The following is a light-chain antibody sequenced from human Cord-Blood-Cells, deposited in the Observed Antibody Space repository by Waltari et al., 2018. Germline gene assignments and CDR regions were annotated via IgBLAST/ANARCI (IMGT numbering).Light chain of an antibody. CDR1: QSVSSSY. J-gene: IGKJ5*01. Sequence: IALTQSPGTLSLSPGESAPLSCRASQSVSSSYLAWYQQKPGQAPRLLIYGASSRATGIPDRFSGSGSGTDFTLTISRLEPEDFAVDYCQQYGSPITFGQGTRLEIK. CDR3: QQYGSPIT. CDR2: GAS. V-gene: IGKV3-20*01.